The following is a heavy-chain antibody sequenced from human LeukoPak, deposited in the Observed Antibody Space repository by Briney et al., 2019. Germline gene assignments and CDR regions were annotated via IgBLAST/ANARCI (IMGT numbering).Heavy chain of an antibody. CDR2: ITSSSGNI. D-gene: IGHD6-13*01. J-gene: IGHJ4*02. CDR3: ARLSAAGFFDY. V-gene: IGHV3-48*04. Sequence: GGSLRLSCAASGFTFSSYGMNWVRQAPGKGLEWVSYITSSSGNIYYADSVKGRFTISRDNAKNSLYLQMNSLRAEDTAVYYCARLSAAGFFDYWGQGTLVTVSS. CDR1: GFTFSSYG.